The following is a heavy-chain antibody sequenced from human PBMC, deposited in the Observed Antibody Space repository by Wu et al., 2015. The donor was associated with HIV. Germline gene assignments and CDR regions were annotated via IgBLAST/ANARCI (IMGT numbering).Heavy chain of an antibody. D-gene: IGHD3-16*01. CDR1: GYTFTSYD. J-gene: IGHJ3*02. CDR3: AREIGIAFGNAFDI. CDR2: MNPNSGNT. Sequence: QVQLVQSGAEVKKPGASVKVSCKASGYTFTSYDINWVRQATGQGLEWMGWMNPNSGNTGYAQKFQGRVTMTRNTSISTAYMELSSLRSEDTAVHYCAREIGIAFGNAFDIWGQGTMVTVSS. V-gene: IGHV1-8*01.